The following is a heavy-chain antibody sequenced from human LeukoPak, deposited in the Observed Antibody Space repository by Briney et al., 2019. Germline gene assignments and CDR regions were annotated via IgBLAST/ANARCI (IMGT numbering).Heavy chain of an antibody. CDR3: ASYYYDSSGYHSNWFDP. J-gene: IGHJ5*02. CDR1: GGSFSGYY. V-gene: IGHV4-34*01. Sequence: SETLSLTCAVYGGSFSGYYWSWLRQPPGKGLEWIGEINHSGSTNYNPSLKSRVTISVDTSKNQFSLKLSSVTAADTAVYYCASYYYDSSGYHSNWFDPWGQGTLVTVSS. D-gene: IGHD3-22*01. CDR2: INHSGST.